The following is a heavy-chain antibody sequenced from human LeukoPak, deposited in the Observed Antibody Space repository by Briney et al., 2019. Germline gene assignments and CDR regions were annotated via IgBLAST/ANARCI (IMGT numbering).Heavy chain of an antibody. Sequence: PSETLSLTCAVYGGSFSGYYWSWIRQPPGKGLEWIGTIYYSGRTYYNPSLKSRVAISVDTSKNQFSLKLSSVTAADTAVYYCQAGRITGDAFDIWGQGTMVTVSS. CDR2: IYYSGRT. CDR3: QAGRITGDAFDI. J-gene: IGHJ3*02. CDR1: GGSFSGYY. V-gene: IGHV4-34*01. D-gene: IGHD1-20*01.